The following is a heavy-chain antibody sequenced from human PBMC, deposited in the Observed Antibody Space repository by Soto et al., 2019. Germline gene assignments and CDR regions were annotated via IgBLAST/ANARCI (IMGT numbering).Heavy chain of an antibody. V-gene: IGHV1-46*03. Sequence: QVQLVQSGAEVKKPGASVKVSCKASGYTFTSYYMHWVRQAPGQGLEWMGIINPSGGSTRYAQKFQGRVTMTRDTSTSTVYMELSSLRAEDTAVYYCASGLNDRRDYWGQGTLVTVYS. CDR1: GYTFTSYY. CDR3: ASGLNDRRDY. CDR2: INPSGGST. D-gene: IGHD2-8*01. J-gene: IGHJ4*02.